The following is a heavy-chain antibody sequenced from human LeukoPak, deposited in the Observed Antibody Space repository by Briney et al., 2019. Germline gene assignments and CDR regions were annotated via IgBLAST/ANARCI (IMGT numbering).Heavy chain of an antibody. Sequence: GGSLRLSCAASGFTFSSYAMSWVRQAPGKGLEWVSAISGSGGSTYYADSVKGRFTISRDNSKNTLYLQMNSLRAEGTAVYYCAKDDVLLWFGELEFDYWGQGTLVTVSS. CDR1: GFTFSSYA. D-gene: IGHD3-10*01. CDR2: ISGSGGST. V-gene: IGHV3-23*01. J-gene: IGHJ4*02. CDR3: AKDDVLLWFGELEFDY.